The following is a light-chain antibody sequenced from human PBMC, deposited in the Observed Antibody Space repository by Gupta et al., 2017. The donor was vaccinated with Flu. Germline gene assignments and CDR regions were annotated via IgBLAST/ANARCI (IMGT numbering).Light chain of an antibody. V-gene: IGLV4-69*01. CDR1: SGHSSYA. J-gene: IGLJ2*01. CDR2: LNSDGSH. CDR3: QNWGTGIPV. Sequence: QLVLTQSPSASASLGASVKLTCTLSSGHSSYAIAWHQQQPEKGPRYLMKLNSDGSHSKGDGIPDRFSGSSSGAERYLTISSLQSEDETDYYCQNWGTGIPVFGGGTKLTVL.